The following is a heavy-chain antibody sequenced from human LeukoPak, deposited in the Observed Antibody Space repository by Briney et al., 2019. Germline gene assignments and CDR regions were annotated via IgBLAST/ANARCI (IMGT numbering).Heavy chain of an antibody. Sequence: MASETLSLTCTVSGGSISSYYWSWIRQPPGRGLEWIGYIYYSGSTNYNTSRKSRVTISVDTSKNQYSLKLSSVTAADTAVYYCARLVGPYYDSSGYQDYWGQGTLVTVSS. J-gene: IGHJ4*02. CDR2: IYYSGST. CDR3: ARLVGPYYDSSGYQDY. V-gene: IGHV4-59*08. CDR1: GGSISSYY. D-gene: IGHD3-22*01.